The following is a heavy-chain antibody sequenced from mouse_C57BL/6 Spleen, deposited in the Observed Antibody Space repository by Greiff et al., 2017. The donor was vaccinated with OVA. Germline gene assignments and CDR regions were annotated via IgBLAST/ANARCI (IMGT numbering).Heavy chain of an antibody. V-gene: IGHV2-6-1*01. D-gene: IGHD2-4*01. CDR3: ARQGIYYDYEDAMDY. Sequence: VQVVESGPGLVAPSQSLSITCTVSGFSLTSYGVHWVRQPPGKGLEWLVVIWSDGSTTYNSALNSRLSISKDNSKSQVLLKMNSLQTDDTAMYYCARQGIYYDYEDAMDYWGQGTSVTVSS. CDR1: GFSLTSYG. J-gene: IGHJ4*01. CDR2: IWSDGST.